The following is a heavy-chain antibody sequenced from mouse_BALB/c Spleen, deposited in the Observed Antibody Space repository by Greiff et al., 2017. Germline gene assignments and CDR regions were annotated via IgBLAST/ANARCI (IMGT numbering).Heavy chain of an antibody. D-gene: IGHD2-1*01. CDR3: AIYGKTSYYAMDY. CDR2: IWSGGST. V-gene: IGHV2-2*02. J-gene: IGHJ4*01. CDR1: GFSLTSYG. Sequence: QVQLKESGPGLVQPSQSLSITCTVSGFSLTSYGVHWVRQSPGKGLEWLGVIWSGGSTDYNAAFISRLSISKDNSKSQVFFKMNSLQANDTAIYYCAIYGKTSYYAMDYWGQGTSVTVSS.